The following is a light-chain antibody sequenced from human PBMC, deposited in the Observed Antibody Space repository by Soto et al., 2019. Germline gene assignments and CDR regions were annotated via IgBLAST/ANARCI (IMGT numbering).Light chain of an antibody. CDR2: EVT. Sequence: QSVMTNPAAVSVSPGQSSSISCPGTSSQVWRVNIFSWVQQHPNTAPKLLIYEVTKRPSAVPNRVSGSESGNTASLIISGLKMEEQPASSCSSNESPSTYIFGTWPNVTVL. V-gene: IGLV2-14*02. CDR1: SSQVWRVNI. J-gene: IGLJ1*01. CDR3: SSNESPSTYI.